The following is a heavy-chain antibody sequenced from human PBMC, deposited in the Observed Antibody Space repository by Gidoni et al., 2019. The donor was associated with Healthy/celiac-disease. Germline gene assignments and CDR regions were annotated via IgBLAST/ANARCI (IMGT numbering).Heavy chain of an antibody. V-gene: IGHV3-9*01. J-gene: IGHJ4*02. CDR1: GFTFDDYA. D-gene: IGHD6-13*01. Sequence: EVQLVESGGGLVQPGRSLRLSCAASGFTFDDYAMHWVRQAPGKGLEWVSGISWNSGSIGYADSVKGRFTISRDNAKNSLYLQMNSLRAEDTALYYCAKDLSTGYSSSWYYFDYWGQGTLVTVSS. CDR3: AKDLSTGYSSSWYYFDY. CDR2: ISWNSGSI.